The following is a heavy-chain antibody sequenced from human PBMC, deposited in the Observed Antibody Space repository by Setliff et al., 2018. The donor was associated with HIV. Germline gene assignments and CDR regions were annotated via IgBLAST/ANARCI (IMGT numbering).Heavy chain of an antibody. D-gene: IGHD3-22*01. Sequence: ASVKVSCKASGYTYTNYGISWVRQAPGQGLEWMGWISTYNGNRNYAQKLQGRVTMTTDTSTTTAYMEVRSLRSDDTAVYYCARDSPNYDSTGYYYPDFWGQGTLVTVSS. CDR3: ARDSPNYDSTGYYYPDF. J-gene: IGHJ4*02. V-gene: IGHV1-18*01. CDR2: ISTYNGNR. CDR1: GYTYTNYG.